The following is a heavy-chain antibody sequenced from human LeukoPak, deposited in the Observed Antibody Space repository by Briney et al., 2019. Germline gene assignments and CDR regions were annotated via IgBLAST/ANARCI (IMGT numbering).Heavy chain of an antibody. J-gene: IGHJ4*02. D-gene: IGHD3-9*01. CDR3: ARVSNVITSYYRIDY. V-gene: IGHV1-18*04. CDR1: GYTFNTYG. CDR2: VYAYNGNT. Sequence: ASVKVSCKASGYTFNTYGICWVRQAPGQGLEWMGWVYAYNGNTNYAQNLQGRVTMTTDTSTTIAYMELRSLRSDDTAVYYCARVSNVITSYYRIDYWGQGTLVTVSS.